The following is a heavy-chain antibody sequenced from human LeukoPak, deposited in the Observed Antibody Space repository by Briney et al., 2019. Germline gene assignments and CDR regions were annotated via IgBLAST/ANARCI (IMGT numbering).Heavy chain of an antibody. CDR2: IKQDGSGK. V-gene: IGHV3-7*01. J-gene: IGHJ4*02. CDR3: ARDGYSAARDY. D-gene: IGHD5-24*01. Sequence: GGSLRLSCAASGFTFSSYWMFWVRQAPGKGLEWVANIKQDGSGKYYVDSVKGRFTISRDNAKNSLYLQMNSLRAEDTAVYYCARDGYSAARDYWGQGTLVTVSS. CDR1: GFTFSSYW.